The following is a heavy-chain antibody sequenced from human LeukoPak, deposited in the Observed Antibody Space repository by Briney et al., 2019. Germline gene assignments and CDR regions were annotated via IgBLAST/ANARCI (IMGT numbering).Heavy chain of an antibody. CDR3: ARQATRIAAAGKSIDY. J-gene: IGHJ4*02. CDR2: VSINGGST. V-gene: IGHV3-64*01. CDR1: GFTFSSYA. D-gene: IGHD6-13*01. Sequence: PGGSLRLSCAASGFTFSSYAMHWVRQAPRKGLEYVSAVSINGGSTYYANSVKGRFTISRDNSKNMLYLQMGSLRAEDMAVYYCARQATRIAAAGKSIDYWRQGTLVTVSS.